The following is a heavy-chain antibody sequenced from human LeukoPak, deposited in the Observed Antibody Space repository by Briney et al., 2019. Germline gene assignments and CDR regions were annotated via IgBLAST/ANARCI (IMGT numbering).Heavy chain of an antibody. CDR2: ISAYNGNT. CDR1: GYTFTSYG. D-gene: IGHD2-2*01. V-gene: IGHV1-18*01. J-gene: IGHJ6*01. Sequence: GASVNLSCKASGYTFTSYGISWVRQAPGQGLEWMGWISAYNGNTNYAQKLQGRVTMTTDTSTSTAYMELRSLRSNDTAVYYCARAGYCSSPPEGLTLYYYYGMDVWGKGTTVTVSS. CDR3: ARAGYCSSPPEGLTLYYYYGMDV.